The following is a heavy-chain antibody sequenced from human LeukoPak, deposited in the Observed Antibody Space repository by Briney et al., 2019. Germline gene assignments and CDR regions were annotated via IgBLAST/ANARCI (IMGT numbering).Heavy chain of an antibody. D-gene: IGHD4-23*01. V-gene: IGHV1-69*13. CDR2: IIPIFGTA. CDR1: GGTFSSYG. CDR3: ARDRDSYGGNSGFTY. J-gene: IGHJ4*02. Sequence: GASVKVSCKASGGTFSSYGINWVRQAPGQGLEWMGGIIPIFGTAIYAQKFQGRVTITADESTSTAYMELDSLRSEDTAVYYCARDRDSYGGNSGFTYWGQGTLVMVSS.